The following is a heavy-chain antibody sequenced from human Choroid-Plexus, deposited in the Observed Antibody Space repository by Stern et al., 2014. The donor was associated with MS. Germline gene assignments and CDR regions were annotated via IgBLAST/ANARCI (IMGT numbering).Heavy chain of an antibody. J-gene: IGHJ5*02. D-gene: IGHD2/OR15-2a*01. CDR1: GFTLGSCA. CDR3: AKDRQYLTYFFDH. CDR2: VSYDGSNK. V-gene: IGHV3-30*18. Sequence: VQLLESGGGVVQPGRPLRLSCVASGFTLGSCAMHWVRQAPGKGLEWVASVSYDGSNKYYADSVKGRFTISRDNSQNTLYMQMSSLRPEDTAVYYCAKDRQYLTYFFDHWGQGSLVTVSS.